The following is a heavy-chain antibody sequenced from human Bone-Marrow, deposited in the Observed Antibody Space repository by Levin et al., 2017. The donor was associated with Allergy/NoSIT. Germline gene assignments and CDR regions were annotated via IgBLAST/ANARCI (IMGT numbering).Heavy chain of an antibody. CDR1: GFTFSSYA. J-gene: IGHJ4*02. D-gene: IGHD3-22*01. Sequence: GESLKISCAASGFTFSSYAMHWVRQAPGKGLEWVAVISYDGSNKYYADSVKGRFTISRDNSKNTLYLQMNSLRAEDTAVYYCARDPTYYYDSSGSTAAPFDYWGQGTLVTVSS. CDR2: ISYDGSNK. V-gene: IGHV3-30-3*01. CDR3: ARDPTYYYDSSGSTAAPFDY.